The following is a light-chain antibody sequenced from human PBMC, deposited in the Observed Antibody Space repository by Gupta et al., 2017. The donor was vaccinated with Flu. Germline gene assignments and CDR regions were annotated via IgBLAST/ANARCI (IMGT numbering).Light chain of an antibody. CDR1: QIVTSNH. J-gene: IGKJ3*01. CDR3: QQDANSPT. CDR2: GAS. Sequence: EIVLTQSPGTLSLSPGDIATLSCRASQIVTSNHLAWYQQKPGQAPRLLISGASSRAAGIPARFSGSGSGADFTLTISRLEPEDFAVYYCQQDANSPTFGPGTKVDIK. V-gene: IGKV3-20*01.